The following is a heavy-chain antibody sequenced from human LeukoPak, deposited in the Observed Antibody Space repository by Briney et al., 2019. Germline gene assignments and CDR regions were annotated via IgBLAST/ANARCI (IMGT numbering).Heavy chain of an antibody. CDR2: MNHDATET. Sequence: PGGSLRLSCAASGFPFSSYEMNWVRQAPGRGLEWVGNMNHDATETYFVESVKGRFTISRDNAKNSLYLQMDSLRDEDTALYYCARRGQKWDAFDNWGPGTMVTVSS. V-gene: IGHV3-7*01. CDR1: GFPFSSYE. D-gene: IGHD1-26*01. CDR3: ARRGQKWDAFDN. J-gene: IGHJ3*02.